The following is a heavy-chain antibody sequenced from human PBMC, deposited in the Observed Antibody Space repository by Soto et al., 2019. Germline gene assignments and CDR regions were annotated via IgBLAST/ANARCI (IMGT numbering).Heavy chain of an antibody. CDR1: GFTFSNYA. V-gene: IGHV3-23*01. CDR2: SFGGGGST. Sequence: GGSLRLSCAASGFTFSNYAMSTYTMKWVRQAPGKGLEWVSASFGGGGSTYYADSVKGRFTISRDNSKSTLYLQMNTLRADETAIYYCATAGTRSGGQNYYYGMDVWGRGTTVTVSS. J-gene: IGHJ6*02. D-gene: IGHD4-17*01. CDR3: ATAGTRSGGQNYYYGMDV.